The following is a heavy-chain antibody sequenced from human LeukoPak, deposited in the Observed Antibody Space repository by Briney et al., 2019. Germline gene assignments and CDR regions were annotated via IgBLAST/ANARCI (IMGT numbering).Heavy chain of an antibody. Sequence: GGSLRLSCAASGFTVSNNYMTWVRQAPGKGLEWVSIIYSGGNTYYADSVKGRFTISRDNSKNTLYLQMNNLRAEDTAVYYCARVPPAYYFDYWGQGALVTVSS. CDR1: GFTVSNNY. CDR3: ARVPPAYYFDY. V-gene: IGHV3-53*01. CDR2: IYSGGNT. J-gene: IGHJ4*02.